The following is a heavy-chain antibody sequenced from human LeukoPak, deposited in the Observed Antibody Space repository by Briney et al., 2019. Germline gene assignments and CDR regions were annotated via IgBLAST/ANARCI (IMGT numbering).Heavy chain of an antibody. J-gene: IGHJ4*02. Sequence: GESLKISCKGSGYSFTSYWIGWVRQMPGKGLEWMGIIYPGDSDTRYSPSFQGQVTISADKSISTAYLQWSSLKASDTAMFYCARRRAYCGGDCYSFDYWGQGTLVIVSS. CDR1: GYSFTSYW. CDR3: ARRRAYCGGDCYSFDY. V-gene: IGHV5-51*01. CDR2: IYPGDSDT. D-gene: IGHD2-21*02.